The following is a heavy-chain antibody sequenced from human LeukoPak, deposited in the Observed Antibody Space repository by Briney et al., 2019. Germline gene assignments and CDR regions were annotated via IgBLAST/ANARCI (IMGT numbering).Heavy chain of an antibody. V-gene: IGHV4-38-2*01. D-gene: IGHD2-2*01. J-gene: IGHJ3*02. CDR2: IYHSGST. CDR1: GYSISSGYY. CDR3: ATTYCSSNSCDEDAFDI. Sequence: SETLSLTCAVSGYSISSGYYWGWIRQPPGKGLEWIGSIYHSGSTYYNPSLKSRVTISVDTSKNQFSLKLSSVTAADTAVYYCATTYCSSNSCDEDAFDIWGQGTMVTVSS.